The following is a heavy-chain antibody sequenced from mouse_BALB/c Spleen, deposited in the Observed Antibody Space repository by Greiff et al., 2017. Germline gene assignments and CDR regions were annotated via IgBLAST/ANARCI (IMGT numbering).Heavy chain of an antibody. J-gene: IGHJ3*01. CDR3: ASYDYDETWFAY. V-gene: IGHV1-26*01. CDR2: VNPNNGGT. D-gene: IGHD2-4*01. CDR1: GYTFTDYY. Sequence: EVQLQQSGPELVKPGASVKISCKASGYTFTDYYMNWVKQSHGKSLEWIGLVNPNNGGTSYNQKFKGKATLTVDKSSSTAYMELRSLTSEDSAVYYCASYDYDETWFAYWGQGTLVTVSA.